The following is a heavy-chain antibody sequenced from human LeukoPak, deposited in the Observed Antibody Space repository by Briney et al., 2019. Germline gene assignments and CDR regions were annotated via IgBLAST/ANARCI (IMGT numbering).Heavy chain of an antibody. CDR2: ISSSGSTI. CDR3: AKRGDWNSSDY. J-gene: IGHJ4*02. CDR1: GFTVSINY. D-gene: IGHD2-21*02. Sequence: GGSLRLSCAASGFTVSINYMTWVRQAPGKGLEWVSYISSSGSTIYYADSVKGRFTISRDNAKNSLYLQMNSLRAEDTAVYYCAKRGDWNSSDYWGQGTLVTVSS. V-gene: IGHV3-11*04.